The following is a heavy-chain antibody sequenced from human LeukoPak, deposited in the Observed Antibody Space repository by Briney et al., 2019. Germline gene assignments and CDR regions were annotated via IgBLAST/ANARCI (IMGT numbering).Heavy chain of an antibody. CDR3: ARDSTKGITMVRRYNWFDP. CDR1: GYTFTSYA. V-gene: IGHV7-4-1*02. J-gene: IGHJ5*02. D-gene: IGHD3-10*01. CDR2: INTNTGNP. Sequence: ASVKVSCKASGYTFTSYAMNWVRQAPGQGLEWMGWINTNTGNPTYAQGFTGRFVFSLDTSVSTAYLQISSLKAEDTAVYYCARDSTKGITMVRRYNWFDPWGQGTLVTVSS.